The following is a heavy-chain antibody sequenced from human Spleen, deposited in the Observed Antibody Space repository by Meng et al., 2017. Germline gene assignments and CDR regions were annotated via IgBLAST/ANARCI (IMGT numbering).Heavy chain of an antibody. Sequence: GESLKISCAASGFTFHNYWMSWVRQAPGKGLEWVANIKQDGSETHYGDSVKGRFTISRDNAKNSLYLQMNSLRAEDTAMYYCARDRVLRYYLPQDHWGQGTLVTVSS. CDR3: ARDRVLRYYLPQDH. CDR2: IKQDGSET. V-gene: IGHV3-7*01. D-gene: IGHD2/OR15-2a*01. J-gene: IGHJ4*02. CDR1: GFTFHNYW.